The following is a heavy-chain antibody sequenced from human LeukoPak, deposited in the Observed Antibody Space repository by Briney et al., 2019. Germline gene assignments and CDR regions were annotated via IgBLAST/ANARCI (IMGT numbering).Heavy chain of an antibody. Sequence: SETLSLTGAVYGGSFSGYYWSWIRQPPGKGLEWIGEINHSGSTNYNPSLKSRVTISVDTSKNQFSLKLSSVTAADTAVYYCARGGNYGSYPWGQGTLVTVSS. CDR2: INHSGST. J-gene: IGHJ5*02. V-gene: IGHV4-34*01. D-gene: IGHD3-10*01. CDR1: GGSFSGYY. CDR3: ARGGNYGSYP.